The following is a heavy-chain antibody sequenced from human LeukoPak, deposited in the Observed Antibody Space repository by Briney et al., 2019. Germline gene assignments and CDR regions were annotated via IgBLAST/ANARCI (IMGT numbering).Heavy chain of an antibody. D-gene: IGHD6-19*01. Sequence: ASVKVSCKASGYIFISYGISWVRQAPGQGLEWMGCISAYNGNTNYAHKLQGRVTMPTDTSTSTAYMELRSLRSDDTAVYYCARHHSSGWYGPVGDYYYMDVWGKGTTVTISS. V-gene: IGHV1-18*01. CDR3: ARHHSSGWYGPVGDYYYMDV. CDR1: GYIFISYG. J-gene: IGHJ6*03. CDR2: ISAYNGNT.